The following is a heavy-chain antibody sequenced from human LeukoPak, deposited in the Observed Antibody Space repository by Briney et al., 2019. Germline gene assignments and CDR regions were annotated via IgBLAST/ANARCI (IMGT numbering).Heavy chain of an antibody. D-gene: IGHD2-21*01. J-gene: IGHJ4*02. V-gene: IGHV4-39*01. Sequence: SETLSLTCSVSGDSISSSGYYWGWIRQPPGKGLEWIGSIYYSRSTYYNPSLKSRVTMSVDTSKNQFSLRVSSVTAADTAVYYCARHLNNCGDDCYIFDYWGQGTLVTVSS. CDR1: GDSISSSGYY. CDR2: IYYSRST. CDR3: ARHLNNCGDDCYIFDY.